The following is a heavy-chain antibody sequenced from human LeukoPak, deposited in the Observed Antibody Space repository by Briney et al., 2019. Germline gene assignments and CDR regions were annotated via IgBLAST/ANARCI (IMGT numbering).Heavy chain of an antibody. J-gene: IGHJ4*02. V-gene: IGHV4-39*01. CDR1: GGSISSGDYY. Sequence: SQTLSLTCTVSGGSISSGDYYWGWIRQPPGKGLEWIGSIYYSGSTYYNPSLKSRVTISVDTSKNQFSLKLSSVTAADTAVYYCARQSGEGYDILTGPRLIIGYWGQGTLVTVSS. D-gene: IGHD3-9*01. CDR2: IYYSGST. CDR3: ARQSGEGYDILTGPRLIIGY.